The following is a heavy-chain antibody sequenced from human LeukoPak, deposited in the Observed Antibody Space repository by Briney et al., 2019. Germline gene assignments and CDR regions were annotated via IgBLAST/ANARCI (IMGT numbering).Heavy chain of an antibody. D-gene: IGHD3-16*01. V-gene: IGHV3-7*01. CDR2: IKEDETEK. CDR1: GFNISDFW. CDR3: VRESRPGGAMGLYHNFDY. J-gene: IGHJ4*02. Sequence: GGSPRLSCAASGFNISDFWMTWVRQAPGKGLEWVANIKEDETEKHLIDSVKGRFTISRDNTKNLLYLQMNSLRGGDTATYYCVRESRPGGAMGLYHNFDYWGQGTLVAVSS.